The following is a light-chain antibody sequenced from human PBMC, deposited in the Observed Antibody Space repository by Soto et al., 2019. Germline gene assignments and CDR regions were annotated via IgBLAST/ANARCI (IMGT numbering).Light chain of an antibody. CDR2: SNN. J-gene: IGLJ3*02. CDR3: ATWDDSLNGPV. V-gene: IGLV1-44*01. Sequence: SVLTQPPSASGTPGQSVTISCSGSSSNVGRNTVNWFQQLPGTAPKLLIYSNNQRPSGVPDRFSGSKSGTSASLAISGLQSEDEADYYCATWDDSLNGPVFGGGTKLTVL. CDR1: SSNVGRNT.